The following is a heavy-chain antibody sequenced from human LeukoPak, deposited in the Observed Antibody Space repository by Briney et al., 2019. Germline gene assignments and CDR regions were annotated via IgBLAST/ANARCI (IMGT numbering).Heavy chain of an antibody. V-gene: IGHV1-2*02. CDR2: ISPNSGGT. CDR3: ARDPTPDYYGSEYWFDP. J-gene: IGHJ5*02. Sequence: ASVKVSCKASGYTFTGYYMHWVRQAPGQGLEWMGWISPNSGGTNYAQKFQGRVTMTRDTSISTAYMELSRLRSDDTAVYYCARDPTPDYYGSEYWFDPWGQGTLVTVSS. CDR1: GYTFTGYY. D-gene: IGHD3-10*01.